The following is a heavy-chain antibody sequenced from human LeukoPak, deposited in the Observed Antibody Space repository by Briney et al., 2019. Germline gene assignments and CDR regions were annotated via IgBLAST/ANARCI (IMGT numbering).Heavy chain of an antibody. CDR3: ARGYDSGDY. D-gene: IGHD3-22*01. CDR2: IYYSGST. V-gene: IGHV4-59*01. Sequence: PSETLSLTCTVSGASIRSYYWSWIRQPPGKGLEWIGYIYYSGSTNYNPSLTSRVTISVDTSKNQFSLKLSSVTAADTAVYYCARGYDSGDYWGQGTLVTVSS. CDR1: GASIRSYY. J-gene: IGHJ4*02.